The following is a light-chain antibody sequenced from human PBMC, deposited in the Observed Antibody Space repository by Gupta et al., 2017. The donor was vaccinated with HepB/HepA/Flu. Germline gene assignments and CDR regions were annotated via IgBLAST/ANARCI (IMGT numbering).Light chain of an antibody. J-gene: IGLJ1*01. CDR3: FSYAGNDNWV. CDR1: SSDIVAYNF. Sequence: QSPPSQPPSPSVSPVQSVTISCTGTSSDIVAYNFVSWYQQHPGKAPTLIIYDVFQRPSGVPDRFAGSKSGNTASLTVSGLQAEDEADYYCFSYAGNDNWVFGGGTKVTVL. V-gene: IGLV2-8*01. CDR2: DVF.